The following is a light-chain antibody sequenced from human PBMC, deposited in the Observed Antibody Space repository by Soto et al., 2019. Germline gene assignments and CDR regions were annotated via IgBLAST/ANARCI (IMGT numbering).Light chain of an antibody. CDR1: SSDVGGYNL. CDR2: EVS. CDR3: CASAGGSTVV. Sequence: QSALTQPASVSGSPGQWITISCTGTSSDVGGYNLVSWYQQHPGKAPKLMIYEVSKRPAGVSNRYSGSKSSNTASLTMSGLEAEDEADYYCCASAGGSTVVFGGGTKVTVL. V-gene: IGLV2-23*02. J-gene: IGLJ2*01.